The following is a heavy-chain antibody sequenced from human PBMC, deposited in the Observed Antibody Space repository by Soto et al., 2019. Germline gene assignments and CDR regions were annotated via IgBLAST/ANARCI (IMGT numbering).Heavy chain of an antibody. J-gene: IGHJ4*02. V-gene: IGHV1-3*01. Sequence: QVQLVQSGAEVKKPGASVKVSCKASGYTITSYAMHWVRQAPGQRLEWMGWINAGNGNTKYSQKFQGRVTITRDTSASTAYMELSRLRSEDSAVYYCARGEFLSYDDYWGQGTLVTVSS. CDR1: GYTITSYA. D-gene: IGHD3-16*01. CDR3: ARGEFLSYDDY. CDR2: INAGNGNT.